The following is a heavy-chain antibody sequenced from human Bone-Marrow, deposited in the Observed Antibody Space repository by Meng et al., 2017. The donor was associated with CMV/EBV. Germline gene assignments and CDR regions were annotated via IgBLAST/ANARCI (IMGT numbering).Heavy chain of an antibody. V-gene: IGHV1-69*04. J-gene: IGHJ4*02. CDR3: ARVDSGSDY. CDR2: IIPILGIA. CDR1: GYTFTSYD. D-gene: IGHD5-12*01. Sequence: SVKVSCKASGYTFTSYDISWVRQAPGQGLEWMGRIIPILGIANYAQKFQGRVTITADKSTSTAYMELSSLRSEDTAVYYCARVDSGSDYWGQGTLVAVSS.